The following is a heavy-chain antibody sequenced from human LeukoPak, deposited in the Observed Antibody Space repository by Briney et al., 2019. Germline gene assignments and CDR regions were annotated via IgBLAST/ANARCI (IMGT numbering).Heavy chain of an antibody. CDR1: GINFRDYA. J-gene: IGHJ4*02. CDR2: ISASGGST. Sequence: GGSLRLSCAVSGINFRDYAMSWIRQTPGKGLEWVSAISASGGSTYHADSVKGRFTISRDNSRNTLYLQMNSLRAEDTALYYCAKGTYSAYNSGCAYWGQGTQVTVSS. CDR3: AKGTYSAYNSGCAY. V-gene: IGHV3-23*01. D-gene: IGHD5-12*01.